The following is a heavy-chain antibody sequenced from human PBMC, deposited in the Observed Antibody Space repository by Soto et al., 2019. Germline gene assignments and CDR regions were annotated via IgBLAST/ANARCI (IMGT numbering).Heavy chain of an antibody. CDR1: GFTFSSYG. D-gene: IGHD2-2*01. CDR3: AREGMPRSYYYYGMDV. CDR2: IWYDGSNK. Sequence: GGSLRLSCAASGFTFSSYGMHWFRQAPGKGLEWVAVIWYDGSNKYYADSVKGRFTISRDNSKNTLYLQMNSLRAEDTAVYYCAREGMPRSYYYYGMDVWGQGTTVTVSS. V-gene: IGHV3-33*01. J-gene: IGHJ6*02.